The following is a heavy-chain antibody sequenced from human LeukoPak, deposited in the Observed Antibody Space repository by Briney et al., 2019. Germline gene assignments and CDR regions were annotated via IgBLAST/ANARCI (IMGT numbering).Heavy chain of an antibody. J-gene: IGHJ4*02. V-gene: IGHV3-7*05. Sequence: PGGSLRLSCAASGFTFSSNWMSWVRQAPGKGLEWVANIKQDGSEKYYVDSVKGRFTISRDNTKNSLSLQMNSLRAEDTAVYYCARDHDTTPFDFWGQGTLVTAST. CDR1: GFTFSSNW. D-gene: IGHD1-26*01. CDR3: ARDHDTTPFDF. CDR2: IKQDGSEK.